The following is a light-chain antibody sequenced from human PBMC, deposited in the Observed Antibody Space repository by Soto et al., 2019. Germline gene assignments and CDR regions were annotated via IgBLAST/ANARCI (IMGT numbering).Light chain of an antibody. Sequence: SVLTQPPSASGTRGQRVIISCSGGSSNIGRNTVNWYQHLPGTAPRLLIYTNDQRPSGVPDRFSGSKSGTSASLAISGLQSEDEADYYCAAWDDTSSFVFGTGTKVTVL. CDR1: SSNIGRNT. J-gene: IGLJ1*01. CDR3: AAWDDTSSFV. V-gene: IGLV1-44*01. CDR2: TND.